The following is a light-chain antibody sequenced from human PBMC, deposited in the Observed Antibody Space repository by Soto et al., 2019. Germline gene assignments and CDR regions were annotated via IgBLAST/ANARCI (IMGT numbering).Light chain of an antibody. Sequence: EIVLTQSPGTLSLSPGERATLSCRASESVSSSYLAWYQQKPGQAPRLLIYGASSRATGIPDRFSGSGSGTDFTLTISRLEPEDFAVYYCQQYNTWPRTFGQGTKV. J-gene: IGKJ1*01. CDR1: ESVSSSY. CDR3: QQYNTWPRT. V-gene: IGKV3-20*01. CDR2: GAS.